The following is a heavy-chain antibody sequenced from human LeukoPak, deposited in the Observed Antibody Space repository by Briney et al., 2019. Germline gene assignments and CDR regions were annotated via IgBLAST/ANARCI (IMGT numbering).Heavy chain of an antibody. D-gene: IGHD3-10*01. CDR1: GYTFTSYD. CDR3: ARATMVRGVRRSGLFRYFDY. J-gene: IGHJ4*02. Sequence: ASVKVSCKASGYTFTSYDINGVGQAGGQGLDWMGWMNPNRGNTGYAQKFQGRVTMTRNTSISTAYMELSSLRSEDTAVYYCARATMVRGVRRSGLFRYFDYWGQGTLVTVSS. CDR2: MNPNRGNT. V-gene: IGHV1-8*01.